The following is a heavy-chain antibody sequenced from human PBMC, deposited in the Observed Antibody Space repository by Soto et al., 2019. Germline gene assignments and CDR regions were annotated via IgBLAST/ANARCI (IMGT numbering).Heavy chain of an antibody. D-gene: IGHD2-2*01. CDR2: ISGSGGST. V-gene: IGHV3-23*01. J-gene: IGHJ4*02. CDR1: GFTFTTYA. Sequence: EVQVLESGGGLVQPGGSLRLSCVASGFTFTTYAMTWVRQAPGKGLEWVSIISGSGGSTHYADSVKGRFITSRDNSKNTLSLQMNGLRAEDTAVYYCAKTGFGRYCSSTSCVHFDYWGQGTLVTVSS. CDR3: AKTGFGRYCSSTSCVHFDY.